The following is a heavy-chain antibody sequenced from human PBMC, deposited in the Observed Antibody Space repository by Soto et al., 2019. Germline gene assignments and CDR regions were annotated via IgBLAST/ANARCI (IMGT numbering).Heavy chain of an antibody. D-gene: IGHD3-16*01. CDR1: GYSFTNYW. V-gene: IGHV5-51*01. J-gene: IGHJ5*02. CDR3: ARANVWHAGFFAINSFEP. CDR2: IYLGDSDT. Sequence: PGESLKISCKGSGYSFTNYWIGWVRQMPGKGLEWMGTIYLGDSDTIYSPSFQGRVTISADKSISAAYLQWGSLKASDTAMYYCARANVWHAGFFAINSFEPWGQGTLVNVSS.